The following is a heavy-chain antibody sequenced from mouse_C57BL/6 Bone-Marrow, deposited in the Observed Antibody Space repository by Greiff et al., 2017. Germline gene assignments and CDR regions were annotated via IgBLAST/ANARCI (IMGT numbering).Heavy chain of an antibody. CDR3: TRRGFYYYGSSFFPWFAY. CDR2: IYPGNSDT. V-gene: IGHV1-5*01. CDR1: GYTFTSYW. J-gene: IGHJ3*01. Sequence: EVQLQQSGTVLARPGASVKMSCKTSGYTFTSYWMHWVKQRPGQGLEWIGAIYPGNSDTSYNQKVKGKAKLTAVTSASTAYMELSSLTNEDSAVYYGTRRGFYYYGSSFFPWFAYWGQGTLVTVSA. D-gene: IGHD1-1*01.